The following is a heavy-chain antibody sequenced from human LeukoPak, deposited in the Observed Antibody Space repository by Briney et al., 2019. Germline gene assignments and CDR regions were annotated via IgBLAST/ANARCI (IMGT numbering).Heavy chain of an antibody. J-gene: IGHJ1*01. D-gene: IGHD4-17*01. CDR3: ARVWDYGDYERMYFQY. Sequence: GGSLRLSCAASGFTFSDYYMSWIRQAPGKGLEWVSYISSSGSTIYYADSVKGRFTISRDNAKNSLYLQMNSLRAEDTAIYYCARVWDYGDYERMYFQYWGQGTLVTVFS. CDR2: ISSSGSTI. V-gene: IGHV3-11*04. CDR1: GFTFSDYY.